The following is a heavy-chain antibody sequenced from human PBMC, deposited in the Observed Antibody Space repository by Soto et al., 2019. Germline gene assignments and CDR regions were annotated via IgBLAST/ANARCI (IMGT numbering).Heavy chain of an antibody. V-gene: IGHV4-61*01. CDR1: GGSPSSGNYYY. CDR3: ARGESISWLAF. D-gene: IGHD6-13*01. J-gene: IGHJ4*02. CDR2: IYSSGST. Sequence: TSETLSLTCAVSGGSPSSGNYYYWSWIRQPPGKGLEWIGHIYSSGSTNYNPSLKSRDTISIHTSKNQFSLKLSSVTVVDKVVYYCARGESISWLAFWGQGTLVTVSS.